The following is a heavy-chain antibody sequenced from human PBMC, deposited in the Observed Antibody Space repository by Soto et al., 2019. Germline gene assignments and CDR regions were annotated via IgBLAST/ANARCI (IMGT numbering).Heavy chain of an antibody. D-gene: IGHD3-10*01. J-gene: IGHJ5*02. CDR2: IHRTGST. V-gene: IGHV4-59*01. Sequence: SETLSLTCSVSRGSISSYYWSWVRQPPGKGLEWIGFIHRTGSTKYNPSLESRVTISVDTSQNQLSLRLSSVTAANTAVYYCARESAGSGKNNWFDPWGQGILVTVSS. CDR1: RGSISSYY. CDR3: ARESAGSGKNNWFDP.